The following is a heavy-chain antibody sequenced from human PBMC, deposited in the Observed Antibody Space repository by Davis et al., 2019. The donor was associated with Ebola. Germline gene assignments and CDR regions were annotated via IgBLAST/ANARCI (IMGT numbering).Heavy chain of an antibody. Sequence: AASVKVSCKASGYTFTSYAMHWVRQAPGQRLEWMGWINAGNGNTKYSQKFQGRVTITRDTSASTAYMELSSLRSDDTAVYYCARGSENYCIGTTCYLSEADFWGQGTQVTVS. CDR1: GYTFTSYA. D-gene: IGHD2-15*01. J-gene: IGHJ4*02. V-gene: IGHV1-3*01. CDR3: ARGSENYCIGTTCYLSEADF. CDR2: INAGNGNT.